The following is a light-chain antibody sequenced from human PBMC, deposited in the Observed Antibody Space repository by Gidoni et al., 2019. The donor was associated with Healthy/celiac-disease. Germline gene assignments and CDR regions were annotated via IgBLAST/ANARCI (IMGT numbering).Light chain of an antibody. V-gene: IGKV1-39*01. CDR2: AAS. J-gene: IGKJ1*01. CDR1: QSISSY. Sequence: DIQMTQSPSSLSASVGDRVTITCRASQSISSYLNWYQQKPGKAPKLLIYAASSLQSGVPSRFSGSGSGPDFTLTISSLQPEDFATYYCQQSYSTPWTFGQGTKLEIK. CDR3: QQSYSTPWT.